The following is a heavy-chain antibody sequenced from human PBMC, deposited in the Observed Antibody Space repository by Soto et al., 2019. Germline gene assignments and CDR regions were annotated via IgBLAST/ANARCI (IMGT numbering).Heavy chain of an antibody. J-gene: IGHJ6*03. CDR2: IWSSGTNK. CDR3: ARDRTANHYMDV. V-gene: IGHV3-33*01. CDR1: GFTFSSYG. Sequence: GGSLRLSCDVSGFTFSSYGMHWVRQAPGKGLEWVALIWSSGTNKYYADSVKGRFTISRDNSKNTLYLEMNSLRAEDTAVYYCARDRTANHYMDVWGKGTTLTVSS. D-gene: IGHD2-21*02.